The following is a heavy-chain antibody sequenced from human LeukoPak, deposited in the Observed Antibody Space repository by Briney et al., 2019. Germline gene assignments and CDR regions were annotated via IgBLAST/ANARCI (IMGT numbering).Heavy chain of an antibody. D-gene: IGHD3-10*01. CDR1: GFTFSNAW. CDR3: TRYLDGGDSRPFDY. V-gene: IGHV3-73*01. Sequence: GGSLRLSCAASGFTFSNAWMSWVRQASGRGLEWVGRITGRANSYATAYAASVRGRFTISRDDSKNTAFLQMNSLKTEDTAVYYCTRYLDGGDSRPFDYWGQGTLVTVSS. J-gene: IGHJ4*02. CDR2: ITGRANSYAT.